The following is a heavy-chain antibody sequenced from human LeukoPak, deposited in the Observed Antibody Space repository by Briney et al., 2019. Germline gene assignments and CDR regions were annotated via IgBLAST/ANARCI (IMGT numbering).Heavy chain of an antibody. CDR1: GFSFSNYV. CDR3: AKGHRLCTSGNCNSQVDY. V-gene: IGHV3-23*01. CDR2: VNWHGSQT. J-gene: IGHJ4*01. D-gene: IGHD2-15*01. Sequence: GGSLRLSCAASGFSFSNYVMSWVRQAPGKGLEWISTVNWHGSQTYYADSVKGRFTISRDNSKNTLYLQMNSLRAEDTAAYYCAKGHRLCTSGNCNSQVDYWGHGTLVTASS.